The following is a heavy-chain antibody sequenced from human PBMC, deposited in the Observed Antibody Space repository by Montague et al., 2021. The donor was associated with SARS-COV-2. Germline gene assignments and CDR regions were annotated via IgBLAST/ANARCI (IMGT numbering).Heavy chain of an antibody. CDR1: GGSISSSSYY. Sequence: SETLSLTCTLSGGSISSSSYYWGWIRQPPGKGLEWIGSIYYSGSTYYXRSLKSRVTISVDTSKNQFSLKLSSVTAADTAVYYCARGLVGWFDPWGQGTLVTVSS. CDR2: IYYSGST. J-gene: IGHJ5*02. V-gene: IGHV4-39*01. CDR3: ARGLVGWFDP. D-gene: IGHD3/OR15-3a*01.